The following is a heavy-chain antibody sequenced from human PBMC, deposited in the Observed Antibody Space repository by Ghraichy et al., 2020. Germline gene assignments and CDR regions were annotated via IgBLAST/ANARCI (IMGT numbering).Heavy chain of an antibody. CDR2: VNAGNGNT. CDR3: ARGIWESSKVAYYLKS. V-gene: IGHV1-3*01. CDR1: GFNFRDHA. J-gene: IGHJ4*02. D-gene: IGHD3-16*01. Sequence: ASVKVSCKTSGFNFRDHAMHWVRQAPGQSLEWMGWVNAGNGNTKYSQKFQGRVTITRDTSASTAYMELSSLRSEDTAVYFCARGIWESSKVAYYLKSWGQGTLVTVSS.